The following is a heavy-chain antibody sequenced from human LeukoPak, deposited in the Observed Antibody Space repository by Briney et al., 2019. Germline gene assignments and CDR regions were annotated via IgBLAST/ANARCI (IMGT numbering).Heavy chain of an antibody. J-gene: IGHJ6*03. Sequence: GGSLRLSCAASGFSFGSYSMNWVRQAPGKGLEWVSAISGSGGSTYYADSVKGRFTISRDNSKSTVYLQMNSLRAEDTAIYYCAKDAWRISMPREVVMQSHYYYYRDVWGKGTTVTVS. V-gene: IGHV3-23*01. D-gene: IGHD3-10*01. CDR3: AKDAWRISMPREVVMQSHYYYYRDV. CDR2: ISGSGGST. CDR1: GFSFGSYS.